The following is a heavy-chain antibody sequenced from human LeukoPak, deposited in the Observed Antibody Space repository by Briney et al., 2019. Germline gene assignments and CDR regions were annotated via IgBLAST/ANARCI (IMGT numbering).Heavy chain of an antibody. V-gene: IGHV1-18*01. J-gene: IGHJ3*02. CDR1: GYTFTSYG. CDR2: ISAYNGNT. CDR3: ARDPPFIVVVPAAKGAFDI. Sequence: GASVKVSCKASGYTFTSYGISWVRQAPGQGLEWMGWISAYNGNTNYAQKLQGRVTMTTDTSTSTAYVELRSLRSDDTAVYYCARDPPFIVVVPAAKGAFDIWGQGTMVTVSS. D-gene: IGHD2-2*01.